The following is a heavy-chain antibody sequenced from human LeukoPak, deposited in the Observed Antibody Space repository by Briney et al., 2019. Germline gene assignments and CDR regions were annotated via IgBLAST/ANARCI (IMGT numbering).Heavy chain of an antibody. CDR2: IYTSGST. Sequence: PSQTLSLTCTVSGGSISSGSYFWSSIRQPAGKGLEWIGRIYTSGSTNYNPSLKSRVTISVDTSKNQFSLKLSSVTAADTAMYYCARDRGSGWSFDPWGQGTQVTVSS. CDR1: GGSISSGSYF. V-gene: IGHV4-61*02. CDR3: ARDRGSGWSFDP. D-gene: IGHD6-19*01. J-gene: IGHJ5*02.